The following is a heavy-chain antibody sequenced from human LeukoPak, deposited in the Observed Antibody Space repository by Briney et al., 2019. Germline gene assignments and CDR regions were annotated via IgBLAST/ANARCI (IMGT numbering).Heavy chain of an antibody. CDR1: GVPIYSYY. CDR3: ARLKFYDSTGYSPGHYMDV. Sequence: SETLSLTCTGSGVPIYSYYWSWIRQTAGKGLEWIGRLYPGVSTNYNPSLKSRLTMSVDTSKNQFALKLSAVTAADTAVYYCARLKFYDSTGYSPGHYMDVWGKGTTVTVSS. V-gene: IGHV4-4*07. CDR2: LYPGVST. D-gene: IGHD3-22*01. J-gene: IGHJ6*03.